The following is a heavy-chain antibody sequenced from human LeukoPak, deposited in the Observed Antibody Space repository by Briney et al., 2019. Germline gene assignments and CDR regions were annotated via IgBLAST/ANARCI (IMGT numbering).Heavy chain of an antibody. V-gene: IGHV3-33*01. CDR2: IWYDGSNK. D-gene: IGHD3-10*01. CDR1: GFTFSSCG. Sequence: GRSLRLSCAASGFTFSSCGMHWVRQAPGKGLEWVAVIWYDGSNKYYADSVKGRFTISRDNSKNTLYLQMNSLRAEDTAVYYCARDQGYYYGSGVGDYYYYGMDVWGKGTTVTVSS. CDR3: ARDQGYYYGSGVGDYYYYGMDV. J-gene: IGHJ6*04.